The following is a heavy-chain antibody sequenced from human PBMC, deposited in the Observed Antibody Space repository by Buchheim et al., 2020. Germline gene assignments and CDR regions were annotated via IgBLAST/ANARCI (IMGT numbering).Heavy chain of an antibody. CDR1: GYTFTSYD. Sequence: QVQLVQSGAEVKKPGASVKVSCKASGYTFTSYDINWVRQATGQGLEWMGWMSPNSGNTGYAQKFQGRVTMTRNTSISTASMELSSLRSEDTAVYYCARYVDIVATISGYYYGMDVWGQGTT. J-gene: IGHJ6*02. CDR3: ARYVDIVATISGYYYGMDV. V-gene: IGHV1-8*01. D-gene: IGHD5-12*01. CDR2: MSPNSGNT.